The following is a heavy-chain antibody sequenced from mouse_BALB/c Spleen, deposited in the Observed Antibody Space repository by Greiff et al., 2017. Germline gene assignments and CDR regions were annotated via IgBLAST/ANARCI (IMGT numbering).Heavy chain of an antibody. Sequence: EVQLVESGGGLVQPGGSRKLSCAASGFTFSSFGMHWVRQAPEKGLEWVAYISSGSSTIYYADTVKGRFTISRDNPKNTLFLQMTSLRSEDTAMYYCARDDPYYAMDYWGQGTSVTVSS. CDR1: GFTFSSFG. J-gene: IGHJ4*01. CDR3: ARDDPYYAMDY. V-gene: IGHV5-17*02. CDR2: ISSGSSTI.